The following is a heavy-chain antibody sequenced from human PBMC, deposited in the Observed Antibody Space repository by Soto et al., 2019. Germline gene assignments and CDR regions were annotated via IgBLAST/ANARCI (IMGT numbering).Heavy chain of an antibody. CDR3: AGDNGGLEAPGTDWFVP. CDR2: ISAYNGHT. Sequence: QVQLVQSGAEVKQPGASVTVSCKASGYTFTNYAITWVRQAPGQGLEWMGWISAYNGHTNYAQKVQGRLTMTTDTSTSAAYKELRRQTYGHTPIYYCAGDNGGLEAPGTDWFVPWVQDTQVAVSS. V-gene: IGHV1-18*01. D-gene: IGHD6-13*01. CDR1: GYTFTNYA. J-gene: IGHJ5*02.